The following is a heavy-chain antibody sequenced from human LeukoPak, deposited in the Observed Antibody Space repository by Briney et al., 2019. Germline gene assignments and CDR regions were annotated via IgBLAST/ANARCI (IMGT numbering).Heavy chain of an antibody. CDR1: GGSISSYY. J-gene: IGHJ4*02. CDR3: AREDSSGWFDY. CDR2: IYYSGST. D-gene: IGHD6-19*01. Sequence: SETLSLTCTVSGGSISSYYWSWIRRPPGKGLEWIGYIYYSGSTKYNPSLKSRVTISVDTSKNEFSLKLTSVTAADTAVYYCAREDSSGWFDYWGQGTLVTVSS. V-gene: IGHV4-59*01.